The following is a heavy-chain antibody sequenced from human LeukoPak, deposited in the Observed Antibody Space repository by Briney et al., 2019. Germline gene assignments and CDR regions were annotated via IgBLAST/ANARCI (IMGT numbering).Heavy chain of an antibody. CDR3: ARASSGAFDI. CDR1: GFTFNSYW. D-gene: IGHD6-6*01. CDR2: INSDEITT. V-gene: IGHV3-74*01. Sequence: PGGSLRLSCAASGFTFNSYWIHWVRQAPGKGLMWVSRINSDEITTSYADSVKGRFTISRDNAKNTLYLQINSLRVEDTAVYYCARASSGAFDIWGQGTMVTVSS. J-gene: IGHJ3*02.